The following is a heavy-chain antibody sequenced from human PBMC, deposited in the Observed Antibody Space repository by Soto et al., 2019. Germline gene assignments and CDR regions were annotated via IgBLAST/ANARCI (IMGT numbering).Heavy chain of an antibody. V-gene: IGHV1-69*02. D-gene: IGHD3-9*01. CDR1: GGTFSSYT. CDR3: ARGRVLRYFDWLYYFDY. Sequence: ASVKVSCKASGGTFSSYTISWVRQAPGQGLEWMGRIIPILGIANYAQKFQGRVTITADKSTSTAYMELSSLRSEDTAVYYCARGRVLRYFDWLYYFDYWGQGTLVTVS. J-gene: IGHJ4*02. CDR2: IIPILGIA.